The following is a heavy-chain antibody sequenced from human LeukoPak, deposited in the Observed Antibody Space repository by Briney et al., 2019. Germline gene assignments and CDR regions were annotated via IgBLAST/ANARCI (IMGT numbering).Heavy chain of an antibody. CDR1: GYTFTSYD. J-gene: IGHJ6*03. V-gene: IGHV1-8*03. Sequence: GASVKVSCKASGYTFTSYDINWVRQATGQGLEWMGWMNPNSGNTGYAQKFQGRVTITRNTSISTAYMELSSLRSEDTAVYYCARGDLIRSRITIFGEGGAYYYMDVWGKGTTVTVSS. CDR2: MNPNSGNT. CDR3: ARGDLIRSRITIFGEGGAYYYMDV. D-gene: IGHD3-3*01.